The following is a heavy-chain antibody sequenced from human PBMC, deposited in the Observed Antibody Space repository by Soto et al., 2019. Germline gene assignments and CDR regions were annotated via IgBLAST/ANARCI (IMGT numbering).Heavy chain of an antibody. CDR1: GFTFSSYG. CDR3: ARDASYNWNDGGWFDP. J-gene: IGHJ5*02. D-gene: IGHD1-1*01. V-gene: IGHV3-33*01. CDR2: IWYDGSNK. Sequence: GGSLRLSCAASGFTFSSYGMHWVRQAPGKGLEWVAVIWYDGSNKYYADSVKGRFTISRDNSKNTLYLQMNSLRAEDTAVYYCARDASYNWNDGGWFDPWGQGT.